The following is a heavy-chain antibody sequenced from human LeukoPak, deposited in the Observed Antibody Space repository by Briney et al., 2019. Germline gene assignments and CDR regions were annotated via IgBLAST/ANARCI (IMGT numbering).Heavy chain of an antibody. Sequence: SETLSLTCTVSGGSISSYYWSWIRQPPGKGLEWIGYIYYSGSTNYNPSLKSRVTISVDTSKNQFSLKLSSVTAADTAVYYCARTTVGFLGCYFDCWGQGTLVTVSS. D-gene: IGHD3-3*02. CDR3: ARTTVGFLGCYFDC. CDR1: GGSISSYY. CDR2: IYYSGST. J-gene: IGHJ4*02. V-gene: IGHV4-59*01.